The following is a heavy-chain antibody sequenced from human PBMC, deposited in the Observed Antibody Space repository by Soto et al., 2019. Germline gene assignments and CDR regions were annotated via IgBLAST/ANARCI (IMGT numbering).Heavy chain of an antibody. J-gene: IGHJ3*02. CDR2: ISAYNGNI. D-gene: IGHD3-22*01. CDR1: GYTFTSYG. Sequence: GASVNVSCKASGYTFTSYGISWVRQAPGQGLEWMGWISAYNGNINYAQKLQGRVTMTTDTSTSTAYMELRSLRSDDTAVYYCAKNYYDSSGADGGDAFDIWGQGTMVTVSS. CDR3: AKNYYDSSGADGGDAFDI. V-gene: IGHV1-18*01.